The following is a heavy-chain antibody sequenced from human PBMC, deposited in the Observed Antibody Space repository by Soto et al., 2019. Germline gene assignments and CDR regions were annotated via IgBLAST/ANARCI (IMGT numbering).Heavy chain of an antibody. Sequence: GGSLRLSCAASGFTFSSYGMHWVRQAPGKGLEWVAVIWYDGSNKYYADSVKGRFTISRDNSKNTLYLQMNSLRAEDTAVYYCARDQYGGLTLDAFDIWGQGTMVTVSS. D-gene: IGHD4-17*01. J-gene: IGHJ3*02. CDR3: ARDQYGGLTLDAFDI. CDR1: GFTFSSYG. CDR2: IWYDGSNK. V-gene: IGHV3-33*01.